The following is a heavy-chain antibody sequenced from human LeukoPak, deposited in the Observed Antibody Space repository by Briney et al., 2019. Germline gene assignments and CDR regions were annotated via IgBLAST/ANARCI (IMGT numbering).Heavy chain of an antibody. CDR2: INPDSGGT. J-gene: IGHJ3*02. CDR1: GYTFTGYY. Sequence: GASVKVSCKASGYTFTGYYIHWVRQAPGQGLERMGWINPDSGGTSYEQKFQGGVTMTRDTSISTAYIELNSLESDDTALFYCARGSPTMAGAKKAAFDIWGQGTMVTVSS. CDR3: ARGSPTMAGAKKAAFDI. D-gene: IGHD1-26*01. V-gene: IGHV1-2*02.